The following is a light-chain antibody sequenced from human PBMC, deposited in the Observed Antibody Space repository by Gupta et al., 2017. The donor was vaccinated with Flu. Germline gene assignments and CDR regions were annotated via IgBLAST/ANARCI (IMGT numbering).Light chain of an antibody. J-gene: IGLJ1*01. V-gene: IGLV2-8*01. Sequence: TSSDVGGYKFVSWYQQHPGKAPKVMIYEVNKRPSGVPDRFSGSKSGNTASLTVSGLQAEDEADYYCSSDAGSESYVFGSGTKVIVL. CDR2: EVN. CDR3: SSDAGSESYV. CDR1: SSDVGGYKF.